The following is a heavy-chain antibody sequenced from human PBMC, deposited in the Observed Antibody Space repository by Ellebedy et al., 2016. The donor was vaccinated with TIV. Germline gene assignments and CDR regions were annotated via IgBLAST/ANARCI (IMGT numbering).Heavy chain of an antibody. Sequence: GESLKISCAASGFTFSSYAMSWVRQAPGKGLEWVSTISNTGSRTYYADSVEGRFIISRDNSKKTLYLQMNSLRAEDTAIYYCATDEAGYNWNPRGGMDVWGQGTTVTVSS. CDR2: ISNTGSRT. CDR3: ATDEAGYNWNPRGGMDV. CDR1: GFTFSSYA. V-gene: IGHV3-23*01. D-gene: IGHD1-20*01. J-gene: IGHJ6*02.